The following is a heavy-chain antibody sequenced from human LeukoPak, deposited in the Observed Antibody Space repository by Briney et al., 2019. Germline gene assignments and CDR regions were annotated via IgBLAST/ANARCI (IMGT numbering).Heavy chain of an antibody. J-gene: IGHJ4*02. CDR1: GITFRRHW. CDR2: IDEDGGEK. Sequence: GGSLRLSCAASGITFRRHWMSWVRQAPGKGLEWVANIDEDGGEKNYVDSVKGRFTISRDNAKNSWYLQMNCLRTEDTAMYYCAPEPSDDVESWGQGILVTVSS. CDR3: APEPSDDVES. V-gene: IGHV3-7*01. D-gene: IGHD5-24*01.